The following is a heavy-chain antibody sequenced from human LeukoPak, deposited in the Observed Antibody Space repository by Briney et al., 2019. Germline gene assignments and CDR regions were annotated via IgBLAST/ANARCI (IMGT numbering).Heavy chain of an antibody. V-gene: IGHV3-74*01. CDR3: ARGTMTTVTTRLFDY. CDR1: GFTLSSYW. J-gene: IGHJ4*02. Sequence: GGSLRLSCSASGFTLSSYWMHCVRQARGKGLVWVSRINSDGSSTSYAASVKGRFTISSDNAKNTLYPQLSSRRGQDSAVQYRARGTMTTVTTRLFDYWRQGPLVSVSS. CDR2: INSDGSST. D-gene: IGHD4-11*01.